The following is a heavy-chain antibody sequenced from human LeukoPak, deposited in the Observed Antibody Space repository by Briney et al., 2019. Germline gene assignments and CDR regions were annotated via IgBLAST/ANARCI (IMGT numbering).Heavy chain of an antibody. CDR3: VRQAYCSGGSCYGTFRFDY. CDR1: GGSISSSSYY. V-gene: IGHV4-39*01. CDR2: IYYSGST. Sequence: PSETLSLTCTVSGGSISSSSYYWGWIRQPPGKGLEWIGSIYYSGSTYYNPSLKSRVTISVDTSKNQFSLKLSSVTAADTAVYYCVRQAYCSGGSCYGTFRFDYWGQGTLVTVSS. J-gene: IGHJ4*02. D-gene: IGHD2-15*01.